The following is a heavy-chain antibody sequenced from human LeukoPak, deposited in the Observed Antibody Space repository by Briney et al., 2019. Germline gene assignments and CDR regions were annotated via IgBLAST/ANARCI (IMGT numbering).Heavy chain of an antibody. D-gene: IGHD3-22*01. Sequence: GGSLRLSCAASGFTFSSYGMSWVRQAPGKGLEWVSAISGSGGSTYYADSVKGRFTISRDNAKNSLYLQMNSLRAEDTALYYCARTGYFGEYFQHWGQGTLVTVSS. CDR2: ISGSGGST. J-gene: IGHJ1*01. CDR3: ARTGYFGEYFQH. V-gene: IGHV3-23*01. CDR1: GFTFSSYG.